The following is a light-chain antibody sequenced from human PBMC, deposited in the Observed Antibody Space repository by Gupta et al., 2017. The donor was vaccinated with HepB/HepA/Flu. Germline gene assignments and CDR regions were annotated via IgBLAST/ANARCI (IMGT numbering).Light chain of an antibody. CDR3: QQDYKRPPLT. CDR1: QDISNY. CDR2: DAS. J-gene: IGKJ4*01. V-gene: IGKV1-33*01. Sequence: IQMTQSPSSLSASVGDRVTITCQASQDISNYLNWYKQKPGKAPKRLIYDASNWETGVQSRFSGSGYGKDVTFTISSRQQEDIAAYYCQQDYKRPPLTFGGGTKVEIK.